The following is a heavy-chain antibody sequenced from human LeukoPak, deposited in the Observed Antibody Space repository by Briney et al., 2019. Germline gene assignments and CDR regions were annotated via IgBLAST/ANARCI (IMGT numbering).Heavy chain of an antibody. Sequence: GGSLRLSCAASGFTFSTFRMNWVRQAPGKGLEWVSYISSSSSTIYYADSVKGRFTISRDNAKNSLYLQMNSLRDEDTAIYYCATEKTGYLDCWGQGTLVTVSS. CDR3: ATEKTGYLDC. D-gene: IGHD7-27*01. J-gene: IGHJ4*02. V-gene: IGHV3-48*02. CDR2: ISSSSSTI. CDR1: GFTFSTFR.